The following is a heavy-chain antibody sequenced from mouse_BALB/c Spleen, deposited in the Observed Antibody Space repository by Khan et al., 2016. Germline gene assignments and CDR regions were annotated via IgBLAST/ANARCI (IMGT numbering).Heavy chain of an antibody. Sequence: EVQLQESGPGLVKPSQSLSLTCSVTGYSITSGYYWNWIRQFPGNKLEWMGYISYDGSNNYNPSLKNRISINRDTSKNQFFLKFNPVTTEDTATYYCASDPFYYYGSSYWYFDVWGAGTTVTVSS. CDR3: ASDPFYYYGSSYWYFDV. CDR2: ISYDGSN. CDR1: GYSITSGYY. V-gene: IGHV3-6*02. J-gene: IGHJ1*01. D-gene: IGHD1-1*01.